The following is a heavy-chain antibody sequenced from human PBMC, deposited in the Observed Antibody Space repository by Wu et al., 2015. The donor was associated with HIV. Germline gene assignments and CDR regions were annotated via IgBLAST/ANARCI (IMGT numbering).Heavy chain of an antibody. CDR2: IIPIFGTA. CDR3: ARSRMVRGVTPYYFDL. J-gene: IGHJ4*02. V-gene: IGHV1-69*05. Sequence: QVQLVQSGAEVKKPGSSVKVSCKASGGTFSSYAISWVRQAPGQGLEWMGGIIPIFGTANYAQKFQGRVTITTDESTSTAYMELSSLRSEDTAVYYCARSRMVRGVTPYYFDLLGPGNXGHRLL. D-gene: IGHD3-10*01. CDR1: GGTFSSYA.